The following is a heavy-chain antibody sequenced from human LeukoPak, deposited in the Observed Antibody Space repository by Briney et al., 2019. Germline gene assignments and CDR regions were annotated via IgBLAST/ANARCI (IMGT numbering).Heavy chain of an antibody. V-gene: IGHV1-24*01. CDR3: ATDGLIGDYYDSSGYYYWDY. CDR2: FDPEDGET. J-gene: IGHJ4*02. Sequence: ASVKVSCKVSGYTLTELSMHWVRQAPGKGLEWMGGFDPEDGETIYAQKFQGRVTMTEDTSTDTAYMELSSLRSEDTAVYYRATDGLIGDYYDSSGYYYWDYWGQGTLVTVSS. CDR1: GYTLTELS. D-gene: IGHD3-22*01.